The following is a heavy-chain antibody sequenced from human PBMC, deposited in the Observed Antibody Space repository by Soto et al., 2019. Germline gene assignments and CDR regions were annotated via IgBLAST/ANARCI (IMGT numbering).Heavy chain of an antibody. CDR2: IYHSGST. CDR1: GGSISSGGYS. CDR3: ASSIAARLTQTFDY. J-gene: IGHJ4*02. V-gene: IGHV4-30-2*01. Sequence: SETLSLTCAVSGGSISSGGYSWSWIRQPPGKGLEWIGYIYHSGSTYYNPSLKSRVTISVDRSKNQFSLKLSSVTAADTAVYYCASSIAARLTQTFDYWGQGTLVTVSS. D-gene: IGHD6-6*01.